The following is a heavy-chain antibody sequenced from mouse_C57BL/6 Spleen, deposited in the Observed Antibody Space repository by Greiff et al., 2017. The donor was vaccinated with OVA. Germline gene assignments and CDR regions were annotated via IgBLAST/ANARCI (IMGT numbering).Heavy chain of an antibody. CDR2: IYPSDSET. V-gene: IGHV1-61*01. CDR3: ARDEHYAIDY. D-gene: IGHD2-3*01. Sequence: QVQLKQPGAELVRPGYSVKLSCKASGYTLTSYWMDWVKQRPGQGLEWIGNIYPSDSETHYNQKFKDKATLTVDKSSSTAYMQLSSLTSEDSAVYYCARDEHYAIDYWGQGTSVTFSS. J-gene: IGHJ4*01. CDR1: GYTLTSYW.